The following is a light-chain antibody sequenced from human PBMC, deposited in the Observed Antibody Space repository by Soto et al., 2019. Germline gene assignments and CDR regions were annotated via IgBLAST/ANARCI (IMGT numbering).Light chain of an antibody. J-gene: IGKJ1*01. V-gene: IGKV1-5*01. Sequence: DIHITQSPSTLSASIGDRVTITCRASQNIRNWLAWYQQKPGKAPKLLIYDVSSLESGVPPRFSGSGSGTDFTLTISGLQPDEFATYYCQQYDSYWTFGQGTKVDIK. CDR3: QQYDSYWT. CDR1: QNIRNW. CDR2: DVS.